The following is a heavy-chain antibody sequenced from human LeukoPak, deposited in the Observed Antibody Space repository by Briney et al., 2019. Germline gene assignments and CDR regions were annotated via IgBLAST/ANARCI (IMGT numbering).Heavy chain of an antibody. CDR2: ISSSSSYI. CDR3: ARIVVVPAAMGFDY. J-gene: IGHJ4*02. V-gene: IGHV3-21*01. D-gene: IGHD2-2*01. Sequence: GGSLRLSCAASGFTFSSYSMNWVRQAPGKGLEWVSSISSSSSYIYYADSVKGRFTISRDNAKNSLYLQMNSLRAEDTAVYYCARIVVVPAAMGFDYWGQGTQVTVSS. CDR1: GFTFSSYS.